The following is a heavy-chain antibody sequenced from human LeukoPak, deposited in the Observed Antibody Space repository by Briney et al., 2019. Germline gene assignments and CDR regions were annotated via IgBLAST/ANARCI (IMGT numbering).Heavy chain of an antibody. CDR3: ATDISTHYFGS. CDR1: GISFRSYG. V-gene: IGHV3-33*01. Sequence: AGRSLRLSCAASGISFRSYGMHWVRQAPGKGLEWVTFIWYDASNKYHAESVKGRFTISRDNSRNTVFLQMNSLRAEDTAIYYCATDISTHYFGSWGQGTLVTVSS. CDR2: IWYDASNK. J-gene: IGHJ4*02. D-gene: IGHD3-9*01.